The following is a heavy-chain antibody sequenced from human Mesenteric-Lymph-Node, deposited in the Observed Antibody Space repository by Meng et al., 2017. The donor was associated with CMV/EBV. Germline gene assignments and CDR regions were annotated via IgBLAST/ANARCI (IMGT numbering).Heavy chain of an antibody. CDR3: EHSSGIAAAGPFYFDY. CDR1: RFSLSTSGVG. CDR2: IYWDDDQ. Sequence: STMKDAARTLWKPRHTRTRPRTLRRFSLSTSGVGVGWIRQPPGKALEWLALIYWDDDQRYSPSLKSRLTTTKDTSKDQVVLTLNNMAPVDTATYYCEHSSGIAAAGPFYFDYWGPGTLVTVSS. D-gene: IGHD6-13*01. V-gene: IGHV2-5*02. J-gene: IGHJ4*02.